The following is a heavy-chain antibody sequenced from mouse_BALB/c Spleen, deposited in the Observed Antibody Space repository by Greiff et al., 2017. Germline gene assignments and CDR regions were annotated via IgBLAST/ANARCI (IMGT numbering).Heavy chain of an antibody. CDR2: INPSTGYT. CDR3: ARGTARATCYAMDY. Sequence: QVQLQQSGAELAKPGASVKMSCKASGYTFTSYWMHWVKQRPGQGLEWIGYINPSTGYTEYNQKFKDKATLTADKSSSTAYMQLSSLTSEDSAVYYCARGTARATCYAMDYWGQGTSVTVSS. D-gene: IGHD3-2*01. V-gene: IGHV1-7*01. J-gene: IGHJ4*01. CDR1: GYTFTSYW.